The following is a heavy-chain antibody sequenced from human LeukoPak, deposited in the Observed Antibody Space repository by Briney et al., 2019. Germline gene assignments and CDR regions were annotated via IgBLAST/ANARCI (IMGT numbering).Heavy chain of an antibody. D-gene: IGHD3-16*01. V-gene: IGHV1-2*02. CDR3: ATDMITFGGVIP. CDR2: INPNSGGT. Sequence: ASVKVSCKASGYTFTGYYMHWVRQAPGQGLEWMGWINPNSGGTNYAQKFQGRVTTTRDTSISTTYMELSRLRSDDTAVYYCATDMITFGGVIPWGQGTLVTVSS. J-gene: IGHJ5*02. CDR1: GYTFTGYY.